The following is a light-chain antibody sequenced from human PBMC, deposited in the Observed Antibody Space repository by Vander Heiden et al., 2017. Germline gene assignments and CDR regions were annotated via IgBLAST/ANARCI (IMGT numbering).Light chain of an antibody. J-gene: IGLJ3*02. CDR2: SNN. CDR1: SSNIGSNT. CDR3: AAWDDSLNGPV. V-gene: IGLV1-44*01. Sequence: QSVLTQPPSASGTPGQRVTLACSGSSSNIGSNTVNGYQQLPGTAPKLLIYSNNQRPSGVPDRFSGAKSGTSASLAISGLQSEEEADYYCAAWDDSLNGPVFGGGTKLTVL.